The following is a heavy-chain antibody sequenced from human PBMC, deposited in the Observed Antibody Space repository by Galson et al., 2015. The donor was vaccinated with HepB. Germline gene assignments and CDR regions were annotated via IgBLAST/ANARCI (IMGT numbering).Heavy chain of an antibody. CDR1: GDSVSSNSAA. J-gene: IGHJ5*02. CDR3: ARNVYYDTSGYYYKPGWVDP. CDR2: TYYRSKWYY. D-gene: IGHD3-22*01. V-gene: IGHV6-1*01. Sequence: CAISGDSVSSNSAAWNWIGRSPSRGLEWLGRTYYRSKWYYDYAVSVRSRITINPDIFRNQFSLQLYSVTPEDTAVYYCARNVYYDTSGYYYKPGWVDPWGQGTLVTVSS.